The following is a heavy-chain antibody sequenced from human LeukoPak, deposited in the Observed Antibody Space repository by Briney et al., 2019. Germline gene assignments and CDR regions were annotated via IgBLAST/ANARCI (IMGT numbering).Heavy chain of an antibody. J-gene: IGHJ6*03. Sequence: PSETLSLTCTVSGGSISSYYWSWIRQPPGKGLEWIGYIYYSGSTNYNPSLKSRVTISVDTSKNQFSLKLSSVTAADTAVYYCARAVGDFWSGYHYYYYMDVWGKGTTVTVSS. CDR1: GGSISSYY. V-gene: IGHV4-59*01. CDR2: IYYSGST. D-gene: IGHD3-3*01. CDR3: ARAVGDFWSGYHYYYYMDV.